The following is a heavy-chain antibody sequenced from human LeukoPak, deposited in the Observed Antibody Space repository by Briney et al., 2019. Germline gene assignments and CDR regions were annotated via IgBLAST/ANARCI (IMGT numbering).Heavy chain of an antibody. Sequence: SVKLSCKASGGTFSSYAISWVRQAPGQGLEWMGGIIPIFGTANYAQKFQGRVTINADKSTRTAYMELSSLRSEDTGVYYCAVWAFDYYGSGSYWPEPHDYYYYGMDVWGKGTTVTVSS. V-gene: IGHV1-69*06. CDR1: GGTFSSYA. CDR3: AVWAFDYYGSGSYWPEPHDYYYYGMDV. D-gene: IGHD3-10*01. CDR2: IIPIFGTA. J-gene: IGHJ6*04.